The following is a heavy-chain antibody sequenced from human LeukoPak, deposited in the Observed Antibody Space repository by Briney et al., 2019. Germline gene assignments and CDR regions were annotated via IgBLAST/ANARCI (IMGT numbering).Heavy chain of an antibody. CDR1: GDTFSKYT. CDR2: INTNTGNP. D-gene: IGHD6-13*01. Sequence: ASVKVSCKASGDTFSKYTINWVRQAPGQGLEWMGWINTNTGNPTYAQGFTGRFVFSLDTSVSTAYLQISSLKAEGTAVYYCARDLAAAGTNFDYWGQGTLVTVSS. V-gene: IGHV7-4-1*02. J-gene: IGHJ4*02. CDR3: ARDLAAAGTNFDY.